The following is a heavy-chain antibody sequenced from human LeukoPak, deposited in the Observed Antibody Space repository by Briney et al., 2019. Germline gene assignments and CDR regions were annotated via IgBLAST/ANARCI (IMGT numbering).Heavy chain of an antibody. CDR1: GYTFTSYD. CDR3: ASSIAVAAPDAFDI. J-gene: IGHJ3*02. V-gene: IGHV1-8*01. CDR2: MNPNSGNT. D-gene: IGHD6-19*01. Sequence: ASVKVSCKASGYTFTSYDINWVRQATGQGLEWMGWMNPNSGNTGYAQKFQGRVTMARNTSISTAYMELSSLRSEDTAVYYCASSIAVAAPDAFDIWGQGTMVTVSS.